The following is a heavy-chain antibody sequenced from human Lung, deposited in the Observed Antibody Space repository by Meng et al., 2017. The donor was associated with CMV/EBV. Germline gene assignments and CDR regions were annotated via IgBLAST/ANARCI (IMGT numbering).Heavy chain of an antibody. D-gene: IGHD3-10*01. J-gene: IGHJ4*01. CDR2: ISSTSAYI. Sequence: GESXKISCAASGFTFSSYRINWVRQAPGKGLEWVASISSTSAYIYYAESVEGRFIISRDNAKSSLYLTMDNLAGEDTAVYYCATGATRDYWGHGTSVTVSS. CDR1: GFTFSSYR. CDR3: ATGATRDY. V-gene: IGHV3-21*01.